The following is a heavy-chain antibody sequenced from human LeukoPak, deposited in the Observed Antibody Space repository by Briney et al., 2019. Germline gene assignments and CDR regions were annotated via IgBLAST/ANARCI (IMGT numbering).Heavy chain of an antibody. D-gene: IGHD2-15*01. J-gene: IGHJ4*02. CDR3: GREGYCSGGSCYSPLNYFDY. Sequence: GGSLRLSCAASGFTFSSYSMNWVRQAPGKGLEWVSSISSSSSYIYYADSVKGRFTISRDNAKNSLYLQMSSLRAEDTAVYYCGREGYCSGGSCYSPLNYFDYWGRGSLVTVCS. V-gene: IGHV3-21*01. CDR2: ISSSSSYI. CDR1: GFTFSSYS.